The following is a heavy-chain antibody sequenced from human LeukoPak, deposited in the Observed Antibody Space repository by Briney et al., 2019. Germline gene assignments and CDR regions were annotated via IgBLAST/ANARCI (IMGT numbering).Heavy chain of an antibody. J-gene: IGHJ4*02. CDR2: INHSGST. CDR3: ARRGYDFWSGYYTPNFDY. D-gene: IGHD3-3*01. V-gene: IGHV4-34*01. CDR1: GGSITSDY. Sequence: SETLSLTCTVSGGSITSDYWSWIRQPPGKGLEWIGEINHSGSTNYNPSLKSRVTISVDTSKNQFSLKLSSVTAADTAVYYCARRGYDFWSGYYTPNFDYWGQGTLVTVSS.